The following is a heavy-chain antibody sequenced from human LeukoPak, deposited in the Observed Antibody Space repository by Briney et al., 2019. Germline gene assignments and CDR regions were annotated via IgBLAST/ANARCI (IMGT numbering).Heavy chain of an antibody. CDR1: GFTFSSYG. J-gene: IGHJ4*02. D-gene: IGHD6-19*01. V-gene: IGHV3-30*18. CDR3: AKDWASSGFDY. Sequence: PGGSLRLSCAASGFTFSSYGMHWVRQAPGKGLEWVAVISYDGSNKYYADSVKGRFTISRDNSKNTLYLQMNSLRAEDTAVYDCAKDWASSGFDYWGQGTLVNVSS. CDR2: ISYDGSNK.